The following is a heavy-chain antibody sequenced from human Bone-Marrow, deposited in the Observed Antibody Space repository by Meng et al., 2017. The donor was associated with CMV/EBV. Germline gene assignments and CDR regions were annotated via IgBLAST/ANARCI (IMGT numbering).Heavy chain of an antibody. V-gene: IGHV3-48*04. CDR2: ISSSGSTI. J-gene: IGHJ6*02. CDR3: ARSREADYYGMDV. CDR1: GFTFSSYS. D-gene: IGHD1-26*01. Sequence: GESLKISCAASGFTFSSYSMNWVRQAPGKGLEWVSYISSSGSTIYYADSVKGRFTISRDNAKNSLYLQMNSLRAEDTAVYYCARSREADYYGMDVWGQGTTVTVSS.